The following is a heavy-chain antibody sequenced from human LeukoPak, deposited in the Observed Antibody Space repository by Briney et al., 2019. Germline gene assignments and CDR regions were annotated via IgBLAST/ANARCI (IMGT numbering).Heavy chain of an antibody. CDR3: AKDLINFDY. CDR2: ISYDGSNK. J-gene: IGHJ4*02. CDR1: GFTFSSYA. V-gene: IGHV3-30-3*01. Sequence: PGGSLRLSCAASGFTFSSYAMHWVRQAPGKGLEWVAVISYDGSNKYYADSVKGRFTISRDNSKNTLYLQMNSLRAEDTAVYYCAKDLINFDYWGQGTLVTVSS. D-gene: IGHD3-16*01.